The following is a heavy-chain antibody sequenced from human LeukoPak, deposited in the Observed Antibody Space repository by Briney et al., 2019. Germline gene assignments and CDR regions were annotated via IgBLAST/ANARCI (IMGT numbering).Heavy chain of an antibody. CDR3: ARRGSCSGGSCYTYYFDS. J-gene: IGHJ4*02. CDR2: INWSDDTT. V-gene: IGHV3-20*04. D-gene: IGHD2-15*01. Sequence: PGGSLRLSCAASGFTFSSYSMNWTRQAPGKGLEWVSGINWSDDTTGYADSVKGRFTISRDNAKNSLYLQMSSLRAEDTALYYCARRGSCSGGSCYTYYFDSWGQGTLVTVSS. CDR1: GFTFSSYS.